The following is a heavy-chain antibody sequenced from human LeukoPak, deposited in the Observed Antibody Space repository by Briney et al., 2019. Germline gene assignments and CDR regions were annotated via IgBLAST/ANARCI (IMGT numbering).Heavy chain of an antibody. CDR2: ISRTGNSI. J-gene: IGHJ4*02. D-gene: IGHD3-10*01. CDR1: GFTLSSYE. CDR3: ARAQLWFGEFHFDY. Sequence: GGSLRLSCAASGFTLSSYEMNWVRLAPGKGLEWISYISRTGNSIYYADSVKGRFTISRDSAKNSLYLQTNSLRAEDTAVYYCARAQLWFGEFHFDYWGQGTLVTVSS. V-gene: IGHV3-48*03.